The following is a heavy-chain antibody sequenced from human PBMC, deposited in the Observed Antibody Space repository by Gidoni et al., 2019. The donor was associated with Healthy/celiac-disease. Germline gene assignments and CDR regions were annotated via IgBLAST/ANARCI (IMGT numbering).Heavy chain of an antibody. CDR3: AKEHGYSYGDDGLDI. Sequence: GKWLESVSAISGSVGSSYYADSVKARFTISRANSTNTLYLQMNSLRGEDTAVDYCAKEHGYSYGDDGLDIWGQGTMVTVSS. D-gene: IGHD5-18*01. CDR2: ISGSVGSS. V-gene: IGHV3-23*01. J-gene: IGHJ3*02.